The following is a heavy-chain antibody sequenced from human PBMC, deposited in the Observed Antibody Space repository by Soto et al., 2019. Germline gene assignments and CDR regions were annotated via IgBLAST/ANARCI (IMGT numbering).Heavy chain of an antibody. V-gene: IGHV1-18*01. D-gene: IGHD2-2*01. CDR3: ARDDLGYCSSTSCYVRAWFDP. CDR2: ISAYNGNT. J-gene: IGHJ5*02. Sequence: QVQLVQSGAEVKKPGASVKVSCKASGYTFTSYGISWVRQAPGQGLEWMGWISAYNGNTNYAQKLQGRVTMTTDPATSTTYMELRSLRSDDTAVYYCARDDLGYCSSTSCYVRAWFDPWGQGTLVTVSS. CDR1: GYTFTSYG.